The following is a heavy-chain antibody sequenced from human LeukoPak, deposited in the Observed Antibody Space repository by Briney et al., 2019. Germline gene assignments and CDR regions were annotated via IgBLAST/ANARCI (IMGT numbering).Heavy chain of an antibody. CDR3: AKDPWGRVPAEWHHPYDY. V-gene: IGHV3-7*03. CDR1: GFTFSSYW. CDR2: TKQDGSEK. Sequence: PGGSLRLSCAASGFTFSSYWMSWVRQAPGKGLEWVANTKQDGSEKYYVDSVKGRFTISRDNAKNSLYLQMNSLRAEDTAVYYCAKDPWGRVPAEWHHPYDYWGQGTLVTVSS. J-gene: IGHJ4*02. D-gene: IGHD2-2*01.